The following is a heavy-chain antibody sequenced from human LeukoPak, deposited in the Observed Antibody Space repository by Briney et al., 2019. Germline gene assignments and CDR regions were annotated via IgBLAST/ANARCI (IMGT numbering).Heavy chain of an antibody. CDR1: RGSFSGFY. Sequence: SETLSLTCAVHRGSFSGFYWSWIRQPPGKGLEWIGEINHSGSTKYNPSLKSRVTISVDTPKNLFSLNLNAVTAADTAVYYCARVHYYDRSTYWLDYWGQGTLVTVSS. J-gene: IGHJ4*02. V-gene: IGHV4-34*01. D-gene: IGHD3-22*01. CDR3: ARVHYYDRSTYWLDY. CDR2: INHSGST.